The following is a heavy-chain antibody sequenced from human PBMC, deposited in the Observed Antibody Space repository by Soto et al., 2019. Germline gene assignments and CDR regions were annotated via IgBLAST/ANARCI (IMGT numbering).Heavy chain of an antibody. CDR1: GGSISSYY. Sequence: QVQLQESGPGLVKPSETLSLTCSVSGGSISSYYWSWIRQPPGKGLEWIGYIYYSGSTNYNPSLKSRVTTSVNTSNNQFPLKLRSVTAADTAVYYCARTARVVTGPWYFDLWGRGTLVTVSS. J-gene: IGHJ2*01. D-gene: IGHD2-15*01. CDR2: IYYSGST. V-gene: IGHV4-59*08. CDR3: ARTARVVTGPWYFDL.